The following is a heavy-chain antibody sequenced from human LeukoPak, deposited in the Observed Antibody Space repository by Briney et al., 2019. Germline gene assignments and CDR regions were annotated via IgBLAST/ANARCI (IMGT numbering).Heavy chain of an antibody. V-gene: IGHV3-21*01. CDR1: GFTFSSYS. CDR3: ARDVTMVRGVSL. Sequence: GGSLRLSCAASGFTFSSYSMNWVRQAPGKGLEWVSSISSSSSYIYYADSVKGRFTISRDNAKNSLYLQMNSLRAEDTAVYYCARDVTMVRGVSLWGQGTLVTVTS. D-gene: IGHD3-10*01. CDR2: ISSSSSYI. J-gene: IGHJ4*02.